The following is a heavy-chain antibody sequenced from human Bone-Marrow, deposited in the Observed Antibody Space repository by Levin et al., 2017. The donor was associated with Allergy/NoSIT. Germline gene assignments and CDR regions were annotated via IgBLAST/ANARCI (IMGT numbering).Heavy chain of an antibody. V-gene: IGHV4-30-4*01. J-gene: IGHJ4*02. CDR3: ARLSLTFYDILTGYYSPSGTFDY. CDR2: IYYSGST. CDR1: GGSINSGDSY. Sequence: SETLSLTCNVSGGSINSGDSYWSWIRQPPGKGLEWIGYIYYSGSTYYNPSLKSRITISIDTSKSQFPLQLSSVTAADTAVYYCARLSLTFYDILTGYYSPSGTFDYWGQGTLVTVSS. D-gene: IGHD3-9*01.